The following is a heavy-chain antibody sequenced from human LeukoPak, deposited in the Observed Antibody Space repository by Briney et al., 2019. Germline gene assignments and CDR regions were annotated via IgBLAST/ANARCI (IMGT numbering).Heavy chain of an antibody. CDR1: GFTFSSYA. CDR2: ISGSGGST. V-gene: IGHV3-23*01. J-gene: IGHJ4*02. D-gene: IGHD3-22*01. Sequence: PGGSLRLSCAASGFTFSSYAMSWVRQAPGKGLEWVSAISGSGGSTYYADSVKGRFTISRDNSKNTLYLQMNSLRAEDTAVYYCAKGGRYYYDSSGYLYGNYWGQGTLVTVSS. CDR3: AKGGRYYYDSSGYLYGNY.